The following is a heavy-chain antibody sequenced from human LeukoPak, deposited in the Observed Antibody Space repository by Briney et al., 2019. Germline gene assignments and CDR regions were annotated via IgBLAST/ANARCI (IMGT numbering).Heavy chain of an antibody. CDR3: ATRPSRSKLKSAVAGKTLKNDAFDI. V-gene: IGHV4-39*01. Sequence: SETLSHTCTVSGGSISSGGYYWGWIRQPPGKGLEWIGSIYYSGSTYYNPSLKSRVTISVDTSKNQFSLKLSSVTAADTAVYYCATRPSRSKLKSAVAGKTLKNDAFDIWGQGTMVTVSS. D-gene: IGHD6-19*01. J-gene: IGHJ3*02. CDR1: GGSISSGGYY. CDR2: IYYSGST.